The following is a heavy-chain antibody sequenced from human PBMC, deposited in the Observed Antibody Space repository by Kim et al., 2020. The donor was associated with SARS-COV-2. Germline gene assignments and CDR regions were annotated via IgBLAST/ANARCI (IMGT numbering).Heavy chain of an antibody. CDR2: T. J-gene: IGHJ3*02. Sequence: TGYAAAVKGRFTVSRNNAKNTLYQQMNSRRDEDTAVYYCARDRGLPDSFDIWGQGTVVTVSS. D-gene: IGHD3-10*01. V-gene: IGHV3-74*01. CDR3: ARDRGLPDSFDI.